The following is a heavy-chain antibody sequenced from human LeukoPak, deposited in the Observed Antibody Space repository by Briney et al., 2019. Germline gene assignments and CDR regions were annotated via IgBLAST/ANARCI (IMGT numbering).Heavy chain of an antibody. Sequence: GGSLRLSCAASGFTFSSYWMHWVRQAPGKGLVWVSRINSDGSSTSYADSVKGRFTISRDDAKNTLYLQMNSLRAEDTAVYYCARVSGYSYGWGIYFDYWGQGTLVTVSS. J-gene: IGHJ4*02. CDR2: INSDGSST. CDR1: GFTFSSYW. V-gene: IGHV3-74*01. CDR3: ARVSGYSYGWGIYFDY. D-gene: IGHD5-18*01.